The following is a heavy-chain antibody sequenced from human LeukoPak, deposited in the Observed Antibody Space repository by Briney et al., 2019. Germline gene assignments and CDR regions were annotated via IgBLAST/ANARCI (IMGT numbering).Heavy chain of an antibody. CDR3: ARRRPPVVPAARGYYFDY. D-gene: IGHD2-2*01. J-gene: IGHJ4*02. V-gene: IGHV3-21*01. CDR2: ISSSSSYI. Sequence: GGSLRLSCTASGFTFSSYSMNWVRQAPGKGLEWVSSISSSSSYIYYADSVKGRFTISRDNAKNSLYLQMNSLRAEDTAVYYCARRRPPVVPAARGYYFDYWGQGTLVTVSS. CDR1: GFTFSSYS.